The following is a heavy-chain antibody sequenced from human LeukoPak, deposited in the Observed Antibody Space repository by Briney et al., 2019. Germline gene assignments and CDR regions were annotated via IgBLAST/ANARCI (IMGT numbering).Heavy chain of an antibody. CDR3: ARGSNYCSIISCHMND. Sequence: SGGSLRLSCAASGFTFSSYTMNWVRQAPGKGLEWVSSISTSSIYIYYADSVKGRFTISRDNAKNSLYLQMNSLRAEDTAVYYCARGSNYCSIISCHMNDWGQGTLVTVSS. D-gene: IGHD2-2*02. CDR1: GFTFSSYT. V-gene: IGHV3-21*01. J-gene: IGHJ4*02. CDR2: ISTSSIYI.